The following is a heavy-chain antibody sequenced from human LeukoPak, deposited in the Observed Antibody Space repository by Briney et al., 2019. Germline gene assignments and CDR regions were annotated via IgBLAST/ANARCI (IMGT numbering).Heavy chain of an antibody. CDR1: GFTFSSYS. V-gene: IGHV3-21*01. J-gene: IGHJ4*02. CDR2: ISSSSSYI. Sequence: KPGGSLRLSCAASGFTFSSYSMNWARQAPGKGLEWVSSISSSSSYIYYADSAKGRFTISRDNAKNTLYLQMNSLRAEDTAVYYCATSRTFDYWGQGTLVTVSS. CDR3: ATSRTFDY.